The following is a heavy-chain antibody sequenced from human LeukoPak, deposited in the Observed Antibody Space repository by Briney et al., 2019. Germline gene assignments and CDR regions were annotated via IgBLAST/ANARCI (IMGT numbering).Heavy chain of an antibody. J-gene: IGHJ5*02. Sequence: GGSLRLSCAASGFTFSSYGMHWVRQAPGKGLEWVAVISYDGSNKYYADSVKGRFTISRDNSKNTLYLQMNSLRAEDTAVYYCAKEDRFGEAGRYNWFDPWGQGTLVTVSP. CDR2: ISYDGSNK. V-gene: IGHV3-30*18. CDR1: GFTFSSYG. CDR3: AKEDRFGEAGRYNWFDP. D-gene: IGHD3-10*01.